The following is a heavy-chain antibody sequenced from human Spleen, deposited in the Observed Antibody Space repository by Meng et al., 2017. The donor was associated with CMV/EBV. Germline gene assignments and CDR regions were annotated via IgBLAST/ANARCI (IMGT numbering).Heavy chain of an antibody. CDR1: GFTVSSNY. J-gene: IGHJ6*02. CDR2: IYSGGST. V-gene: IGHV3-66*01. CDR3: ARDKIFGVVGYYYYYGMDV. D-gene: IGHD3-3*01. Sequence: GGSLRLSCAASGFTVSSNYMSWVRQAPGKGLEWVSVIYSGGSTYYADSVKGRFTISRDNAKNSLYLQMNSLRAEDTAVYYCARDKIFGVVGYYYYYGMDVWGQGTTVTVSS.